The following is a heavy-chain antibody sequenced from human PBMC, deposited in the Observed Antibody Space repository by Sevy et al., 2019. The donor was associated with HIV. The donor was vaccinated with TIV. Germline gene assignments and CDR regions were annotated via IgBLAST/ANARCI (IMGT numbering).Heavy chain of an antibody. CDR1: GGSITSYY. CDR2: IYNNGNT. D-gene: IGHD3-22*01. J-gene: IGHJ4*02. V-gene: IGHV4-59*13. Sequence: SETLSLTCTVSGGSITSYYWSWIRQPPGNGLEWIGHIYNNGNTNDNPALRSRVTISVDRSKNQFSLKLSSVTAADTAMYYCAKVTYYYDSRGYPNYYFDYWGQGTLVTVSS. CDR3: AKVTYYYDSRGYPNYYFDY.